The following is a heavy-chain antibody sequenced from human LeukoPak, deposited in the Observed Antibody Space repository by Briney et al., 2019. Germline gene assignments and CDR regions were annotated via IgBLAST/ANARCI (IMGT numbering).Heavy chain of an antibody. CDR3: ARRDDYSAYDC. J-gene: IGHJ4*02. CDR1: GFTFSTYI. V-gene: IGHV3-64D*06. CDR2: ITGNGGST. Sequence: GGSLRLSCSASGFTFSTYIMHWVRQAPGKGLETVSAITGNGGSTFYADSVKGRFTISRDSSKNTLYLQMSSLRAEDTAMYYCARRDDYSAYDCWGQGTLVTVSS. D-gene: IGHD5-24*01.